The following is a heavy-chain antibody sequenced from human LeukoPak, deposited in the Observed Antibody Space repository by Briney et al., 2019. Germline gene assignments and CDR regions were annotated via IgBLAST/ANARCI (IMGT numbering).Heavy chain of an antibody. CDR2: TYYTSKWSN. CDR1: GDSVSSNSAS. J-gene: IGHJ5*02. CDR3: ARDRDSDYEWGPFDP. V-gene: IGHV6-1*01. D-gene: IGHD4-11*01. Sequence: SQSLSLTCAISGDSVSSNSASWNWFRQSPSRGFEWLGRTYYTSKWSNDYAPSVRSRITIKPDTSRNQSSLQLNSVTPEDTAVYYCARDRDSDYEWGPFDPWGQGTLATVSS.